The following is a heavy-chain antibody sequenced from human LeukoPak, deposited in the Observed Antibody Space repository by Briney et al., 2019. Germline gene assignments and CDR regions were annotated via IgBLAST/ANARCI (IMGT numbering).Heavy chain of an antibody. CDR1: GFTVSSNY. Sequence: EGSLRLSCAASGFTVSSNYMSWVRQAPGKGLEWVSVIYSGGSTFYADSVKGRFTISRDNSKNTLYLQMNSLRAEDTAVYFCARSAARYYFDCWGQGTLVTVSS. V-gene: IGHV3-53*01. CDR2: IYSGGST. CDR3: ARSAARYYFDC. D-gene: IGHD6-13*01. J-gene: IGHJ4*02.